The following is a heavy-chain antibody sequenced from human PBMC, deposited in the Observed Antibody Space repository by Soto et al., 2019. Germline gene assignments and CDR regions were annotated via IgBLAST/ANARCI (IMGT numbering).Heavy chain of an antibody. V-gene: IGHV1-69*08. CDR2: IIPILGIA. CDR3: ARDRRSEQWLAGRFDP. J-gene: IGHJ5*02. Sequence: QVQLVQSGAEVKKPGSSVKVSCKASGGTFSSYTISWVRQAPGQGLEWMGRIIPILGIANYAQKFQGRVTITADKSTSTAYMGLSSLRSEDTAVYYCARDRRSEQWLAGRFDPWGQGTLVTVSS. D-gene: IGHD6-19*01. CDR1: GGTFSSYT.